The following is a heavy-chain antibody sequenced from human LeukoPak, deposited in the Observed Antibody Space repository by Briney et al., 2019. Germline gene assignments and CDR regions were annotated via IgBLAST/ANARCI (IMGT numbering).Heavy chain of an antibody. J-gene: IGHJ4*02. V-gene: IGHV4-59*08. Sequence: AETLSLTCTVSGGSISSYYWSWIRQPPGKGLEWIGYIYYSGSTNYNPSLKSRVTISVDTSKNQFSLKLSSVTAADTAVYYCARHVLYYDSSGSYFDYWGQGTLVTVSS. CDR1: GGSISSYY. CDR3: ARHVLYYDSSGSYFDY. CDR2: IYYSGST. D-gene: IGHD3-22*01.